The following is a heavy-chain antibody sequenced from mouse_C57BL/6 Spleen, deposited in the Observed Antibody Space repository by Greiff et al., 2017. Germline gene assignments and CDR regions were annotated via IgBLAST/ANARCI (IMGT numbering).Heavy chain of an antibody. CDR1: GYSITSGYY. V-gene: IGHV3-6*01. J-gene: IGHJ4*01. D-gene: IGHD3-2*02. CDR2: ISYDGSN. CDR3: ARDQATDY. Sequence: ESGPGLVKPSQSLSLTCSVTGYSITSGYYWNWIRQFPGNKLEWMGYISYDGSNNYNPSLKNRISITRDTSKNQFFLKLNSVTTEDTATYYCARDQATDYWGQGTSVTVSS.